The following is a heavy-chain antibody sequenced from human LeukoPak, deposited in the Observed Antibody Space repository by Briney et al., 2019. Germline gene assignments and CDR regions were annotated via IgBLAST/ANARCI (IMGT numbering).Heavy chain of an antibody. CDR2: IYYTGRT. CDR3: ARENYCTNGVCWAFDP. V-gene: IGHV4-39*07. J-gene: IGHJ5*02. D-gene: IGHD2-8*01. Sequence: PSETLSLTCTASGDSISSSDYYWGWIRQPPGKGLEWIGNIYYTGRTSYNSSLKSRVTISIDTSKNQFSLQLSSVTAADTAVYFCARENYCTNGVCWAFDPWGQGTLVTVSS. CDR1: GDSISSSDYY.